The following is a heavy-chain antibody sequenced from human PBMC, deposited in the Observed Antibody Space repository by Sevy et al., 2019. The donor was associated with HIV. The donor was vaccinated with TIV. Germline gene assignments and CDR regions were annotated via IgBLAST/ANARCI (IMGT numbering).Heavy chain of an antibody. CDR3: ARDHRYYDSSGYYYFDY. V-gene: IGHV4-59*13. CDR2: IYYSGST. CDR1: GGSISSYY. D-gene: IGHD3-22*01. Sequence: SETLSLTCTVSGGSISSYYWCWIRQPPGKGLEWIGYIYYSGSTNYNPSLKSRVTISVDTSKNQFSLKLSSVTAADTAVYYCARDHRYYDSSGYYYFDYWGQGTLVTVSS. J-gene: IGHJ4*02.